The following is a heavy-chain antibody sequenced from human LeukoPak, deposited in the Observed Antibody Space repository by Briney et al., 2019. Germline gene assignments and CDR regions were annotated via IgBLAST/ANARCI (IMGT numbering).Heavy chain of an antibody. D-gene: IGHD6-13*01. CDR2: IHHYGTT. CDR3: ARTYQPTVPGIAGGGTFDY. V-gene: IGHV4-34*01. J-gene: IGHJ4*02. CDR1: GGSFSGYY. Sequence: RPSETLSLTCAVYGGSFSGYYWSWIRQTPEKGLEWIGEIHHYGTTNYNPSLKSRVTILIDTSKIQFSLKLSSVTAADTAVYYCARTYQPTVPGIAGGGTFDYWGQGILVTVSS.